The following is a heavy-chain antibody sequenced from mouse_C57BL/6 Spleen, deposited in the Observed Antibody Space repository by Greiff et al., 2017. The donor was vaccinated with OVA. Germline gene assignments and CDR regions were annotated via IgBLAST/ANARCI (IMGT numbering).Heavy chain of an antibody. CDR1: GYTFTSYW. Sequence: QVQLQQSGAELAKPGASVKLSCKASGYTFTSYWMHWVKQRPGQGLEWIGYINPSSGYTKYNQKIKDKATLTADKSTSTSYMQLNNLAYDDSAVYYCAGIMGDYWGQGTTLTVSS. CDR2: INPSSGYT. J-gene: IGHJ2*01. CDR3: AGIMGDY. V-gene: IGHV1-7*01.